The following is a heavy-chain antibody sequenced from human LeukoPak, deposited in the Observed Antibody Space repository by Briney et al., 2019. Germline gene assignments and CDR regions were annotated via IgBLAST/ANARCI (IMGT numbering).Heavy chain of an antibody. V-gene: IGHV4-59*11. CDR3: ARGGDWFDS. CDR2: IYYDGST. J-gene: IGHJ5*01. D-gene: IGHD1-26*01. CDR1: GGSISSHY. Sequence: SETLSLTCTVSGGSISSHYWSWIRQPPGKGLEWIGYIYYDGSTRYNPSLKSRITISVDTSENQFSLKLSSVTAADTAVYYCARGGDWFDSWGQGTPVTVSA.